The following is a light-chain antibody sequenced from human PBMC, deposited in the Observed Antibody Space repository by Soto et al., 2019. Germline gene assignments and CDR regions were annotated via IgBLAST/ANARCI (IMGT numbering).Light chain of an antibody. CDR3: QQCETSPLT. Sequence: EIVLTQSPGTLSLSPGERAILSCRASQSLTKDYLAWYQQKPGQSPRLLIDDASYRATGIPDRFSGSGSGTEFTLTISGLEPEDSAVYYCQQCETSPLTFGQGTKVEIK. CDR2: DAS. V-gene: IGKV3-20*01. CDR1: QSLTKDY. J-gene: IGKJ1*01.